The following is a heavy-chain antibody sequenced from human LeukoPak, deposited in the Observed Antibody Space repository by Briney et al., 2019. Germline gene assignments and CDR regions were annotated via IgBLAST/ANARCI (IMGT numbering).Heavy chain of an antibody. CDR2: IRYDGTNE. J-gene: IGHJ4*02. CDR1: GFTFSSYG. CDR3: AKDGHSSGSSFDY. Sequence: GGSLRLSCAASGFTFSSYGMHWVRQAPGKGLEWVSFIRYDGTNEYYADSVKGRFTISRDNSKNTLYLQMNSLRAEDTAVYYCAKDGHSSGSSFDYWGQGTLVTVSS. V-gene: IGHV3-30*02. D-gene: IGHD6-19*01.